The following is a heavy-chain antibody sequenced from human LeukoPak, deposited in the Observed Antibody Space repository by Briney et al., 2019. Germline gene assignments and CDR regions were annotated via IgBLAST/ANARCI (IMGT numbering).Heavy chain of an antibody. CDR3: ARRNRVRAFWEIDASFDY. CDR1: GGSISSSNW. V-gene: IGHV4-4*02. J-gene: IGHJ4*02. CDR2: IHHSGHT. D-gene: IGHD1-14*01. Sequence: SETLSLTCAVSGGSISSSNWWSWVRQPPGKGLEWIGEIHHSGHTNYNSSLKSRVTISADKSKNQFSLKLSSVTAADTAVYYCARRNRVRAFWEIDASFDYWGQGTLVTVSS.